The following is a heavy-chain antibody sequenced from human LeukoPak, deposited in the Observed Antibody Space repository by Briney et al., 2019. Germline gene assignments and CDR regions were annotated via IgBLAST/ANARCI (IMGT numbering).Heavy chain of an antibody. D-gene: IGHD3-22*01. CDR1: GGSISSYY. J-gene: IGHJ4*02. CDR3: ARDSSGGHDY. CDR2: IYHSGST. V-gene: IGHV4-38-2*02. Sequence: SETLSLTCTVSGGSISSYYWGWIRQPPGKGLEWIGSIYHSGSTYYNPSLKSRVTISVDTSKNQFSLKLSSVTAADTAVYYCARDSSGGHDYWGQGTLVTVSS.